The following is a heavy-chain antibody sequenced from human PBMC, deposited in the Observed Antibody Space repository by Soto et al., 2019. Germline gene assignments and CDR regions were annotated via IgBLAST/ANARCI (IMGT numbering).Heavy chain of an antibody. CDR1: GFTFSSYA. CDR2: ISGSGGST. CDR3: AKYMYYYDSSGYSAFDY. V-gene: IGHV3-23*01. Sequence: PGGSLRLSCAASGFTFSSYAMSWVRQAPGKGLEWVSAISGSGGSTYYADSVKGRFTISRDNSKNTLYLQMNSLRAEDTAVYYCAKYMYYYDSSGYSAFDYWGQGTLVTVSS. J-gene: IGHJ4*02. D-gene: IGHD3-22*01.